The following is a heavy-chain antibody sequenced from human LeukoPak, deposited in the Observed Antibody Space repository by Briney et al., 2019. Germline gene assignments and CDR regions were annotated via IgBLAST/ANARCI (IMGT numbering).Heavy chain of an antibody. D-gene: IGHD3-10*01. J-gene: IGHJ5*02. Sequence: ASVKLSCKASGYTFTGYYMHWVPQAPGQGLEWMRWINPDSGGTNYAEKFQGTVTMTRDTSISTAYMELSRLRSDDTAVYYCASYVNHYYGSGSYYNSWNWFDPWGQGTLVTVSS. CDR2: INPDSGGT. CDR3: ASYVNHYYGSGSYYNSWNWFDP. CDR1: GYTFTGYY. V-gene: IGHV1-2*02.